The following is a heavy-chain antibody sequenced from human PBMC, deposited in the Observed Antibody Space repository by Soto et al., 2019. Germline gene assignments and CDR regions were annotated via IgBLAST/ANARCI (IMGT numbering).Heavy chain of an antibody. CDR3: ARTASLVVTAAIYYYYGMDV. Sequence: QVQLVESGGGVVQPGRSLRLSCAASGFTFSSYGMHWVRQAPVKGLEWVAVIWYDGSNKYYADSVNGRFTISRDNSKNTLYLQMNSLRAEDTAVYYCARTASLVVTAAIYYYYGMDVWGQGTTVTVSS. CDR1: GFTFSSYG. V-gene: IGHV3-33*01. CDR2: IWYDGSNK. J-gene: IGHJ6*02. D-gene: IGHD2-21*02.